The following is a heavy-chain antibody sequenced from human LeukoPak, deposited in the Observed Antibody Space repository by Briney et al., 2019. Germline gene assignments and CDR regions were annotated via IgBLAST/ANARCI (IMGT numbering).Heavy chain of an antibody. CDR1: GFTFSSYA. D-gene: IGHD2-15*01. J-gene: IGHJ4*02. CDR3: AKAGAVVVVVAKFFDY. CDR2: ISGSGDST. V-gene: IGHV3-23*01. Sequence: GGSLRLSCAASGFTFSSYAMSWVRQAPGKGLEWVSAISGSGDSTNYADSVKGRFTISRDNSKNTLYLQMNTLRAEDTAVYYCAKAGAVVVVVAKFFDYWGQGTLVTVSS.